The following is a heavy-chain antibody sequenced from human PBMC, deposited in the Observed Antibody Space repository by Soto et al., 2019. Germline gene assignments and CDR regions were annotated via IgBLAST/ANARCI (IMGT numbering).Heavy chain of an antibody. D-gene: IGHD2-15*01. Sequence: QVQLVQSGAEVKKPGSSVKVSCQASGGSFRRESINWVRQAPGQGPEWMGNILPFFGTADYAQKFQGRLTRSAVVSTTTVYMELISLGFEDTAVYYCARGPEFGGNSDAFDVWGQGTMVIVSS. V-gene: IGHV1-69*15. CDR1: GGSFRRES. CDR3: ARGPEFGGNSDAFDV. CDR2: ILPFFGTA. J-gene: IGHJ3*01.